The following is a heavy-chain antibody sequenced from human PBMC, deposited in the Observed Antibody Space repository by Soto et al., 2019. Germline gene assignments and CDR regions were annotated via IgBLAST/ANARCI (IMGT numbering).Heavy chain of an antibody. CDR3: TTDFYTIFGVVIIPYYYYGMDV. Sequence: GVSLRLSCAASGFTISNAWLHCVRQAPGKGLEWVGRIKSKTDGGTTDYAAPVKGRFTISRDDSKNTLYLQMNSLKTEDTAVYYCTTDFYTIFGVVIIPYYYYGMDVWGQGTTVTVSS. CDR2: IKSKTDGGTT. CDR1: GFTISNAW. J-gene: IGHJ6*02. V-gene: IGHV3-15*07. D-gene: IGHD3-3*01.